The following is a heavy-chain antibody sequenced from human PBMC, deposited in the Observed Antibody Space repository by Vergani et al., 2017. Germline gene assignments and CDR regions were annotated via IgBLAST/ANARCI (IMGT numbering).Heavy chain of an antibody. CDR3: ARSRIYYGAGSPDY. CDR1: GASVNSYY. J-gene: IGHJ4*02. CDR2: VSFRGDT. Sequence: QVKLQESGPGLGKPSETLSITCTVSGASVNSYYWSWIRQPPGKGLEWMGYVSFRGDTLYDPSVKGRMTISLNTSSNQFSLYLTSVTAADTAVYYCARSRIYYGAGSPDYWGQGTLVTVSS. V-gene: IGHV4-59*02. D-gene: IGHD3-10*01.